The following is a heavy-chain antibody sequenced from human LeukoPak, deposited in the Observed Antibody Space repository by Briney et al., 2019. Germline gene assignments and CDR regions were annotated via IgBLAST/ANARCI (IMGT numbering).Heavy chain of an antibody. CDR1: GYTLTELS. CDR2: FDPEDGET. V-gene: IGHV1-24*01. D-gene: IGHD1-26*01. CDR3: PLTYNTIVRATIHWFDP. J-gene: IGHJ5*02. Sequence: ASVNVTCKVSGYTLTELSMHWVRHAPGKGLELMGGFDPEDGETIYAQKFQGRVTMTEDTSTDTAYMELRSLRTEDTAVYYCPLTYNTIVRATIHWFDPWGQGTLVTVSS.